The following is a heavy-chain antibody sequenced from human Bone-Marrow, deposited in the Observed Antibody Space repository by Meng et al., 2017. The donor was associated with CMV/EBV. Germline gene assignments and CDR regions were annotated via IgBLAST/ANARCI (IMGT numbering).Heavy chain of an antibody. CDR1: NESVNTYH. J-gene: IGHJ4*02. CDR3: ARTEGGMGGNRYFDY. Sequence: SETLSLTCAVYNESVNTYHWSWIRQPPGKGLEWIGEIKNTGISNYNPSLKSRVTISVDTSKNQFSLRLSSVTAADTAVYYCARTEGGMGGNRYFDYWGQGTLV. CDR2: IKNTGIS. D-gene: IGHD2/OR15-2a*01. V-gene: IGHV4-34*01.